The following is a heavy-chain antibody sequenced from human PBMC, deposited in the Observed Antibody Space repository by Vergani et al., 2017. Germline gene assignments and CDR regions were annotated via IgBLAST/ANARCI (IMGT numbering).Heavy chain of an antibody. CDR1: GFTFSSSW. D-gene: IGHD3-9*01. J-gene: IGHJ4*02. CDR3: ARSPSILTGYDRGGFDY. Sequence: EVQLVESGGGLVQPGGSLRLSCAASGFTFSSSWMSWVRQAPGKGLEWVANIKQDGSEKYYVDSVKGRFTISRDNAKNSLYLQMNSLRAEDTAVYYCARSPSILTGYDRGGFDYWGQGTLVTVSS. CDR2: IKQDGSEK. V-gene: IGHV3-7*01.